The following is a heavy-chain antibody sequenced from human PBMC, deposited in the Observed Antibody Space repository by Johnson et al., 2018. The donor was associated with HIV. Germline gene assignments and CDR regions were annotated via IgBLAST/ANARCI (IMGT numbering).Heavy chain of an antibody. Sequence: QVQLVESGGGLVQPGGSLRLSCAASGFTFSSYPMHWVRQAPGKGLEWVAVISSDGSNNYYADSVKGRFTISRDNSKNTLYRQMNSLRAEDTAVYYCARAPGAGDAFDIWGQGTMVTVSS. CDR2: ISSDGSNN. CDR3: ARAPGAGDAFDI. J-gene: IGHJ3*02. D-gene: IGHD7-27*01. CDR1: GFTFSSYP. V-gene: IGHV3-30*14.